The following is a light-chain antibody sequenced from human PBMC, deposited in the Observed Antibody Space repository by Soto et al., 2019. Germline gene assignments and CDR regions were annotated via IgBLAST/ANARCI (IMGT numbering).Light chain of an antibody. CDR3: QQYDDWPPCT. Sequence: EIVMTQSPATLYVSPGETGTLSCRASQSVRNSLAWYQQKPGQTPKLLIYDASLGATALPARFSGSGYGTEFPLTISSLQSEDFAVYYCQQYDDWPPCTFGRGTRVDFK. V-gene: IGKV3-15*01. CDR1: QSVRNS. J-gene: IGKJ1*01. CDR2: DAS.